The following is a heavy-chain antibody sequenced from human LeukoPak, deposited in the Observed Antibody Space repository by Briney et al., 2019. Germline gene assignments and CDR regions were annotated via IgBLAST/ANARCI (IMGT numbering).Heavy chain of an antibody. V-gene: IGHV4-4*02. CDR1: GGSISSSNW. CDR3: AREWRMPGYYYYMDV. CDR2: IYHSGST. J-gene: IGHJ6*03. D-gene: IGHD2-2*01. Sequence: SETLSLTCTVSGGSISSSNWWSWVRQPPGKGLEWIGEIYHSGSTNYNPSLKSRVTISVDKSKNQFSLKLSSVTAADTAVYYCAREWRMPGYYYYMDVWGKGTTVTVSS.